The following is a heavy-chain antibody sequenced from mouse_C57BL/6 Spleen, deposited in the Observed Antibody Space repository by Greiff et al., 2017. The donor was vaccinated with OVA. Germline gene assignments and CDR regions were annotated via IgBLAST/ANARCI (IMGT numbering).Heavy chain of an antibody. CDR1: GYSITSGYY. Sequence: ESGPGLVKPSQSLSLTCSVTGYSITSGYYWNWIRQFPGNKLEWMGYISYDGSNNYNPSLKNRISITRDTSKNQFFLKLNSVTTEDTATYYCAREKNNYGWYFDVWGTGTTVTVSS. V-gene: IGHV3-6*01. D-gene: IGHD5-2*01. CDR3: AREKNNYGWYFDV. J-gene: IGHJ1*03. CDR2: ISYDGSN.